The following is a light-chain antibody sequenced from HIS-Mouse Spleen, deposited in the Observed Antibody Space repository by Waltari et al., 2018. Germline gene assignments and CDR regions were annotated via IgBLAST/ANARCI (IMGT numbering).Light chain of an antibody. J-gene: IGLJ2*01. V-gene: IGLV2-8*01. CDR3: SSYAGSNNLV. Sequence: QSALTQHPSASGSPGQSVTISCTGTSRDVGGYNYVPWYQQHPGKAPKRMIYEVSKRPSGVPDRFSGSKSGNTASLTVSGLQAEDEADYYCSSYAGSNNLVFGGGTKLTVL. CDR1: SRDVGGYNY. CDR2: EVS.